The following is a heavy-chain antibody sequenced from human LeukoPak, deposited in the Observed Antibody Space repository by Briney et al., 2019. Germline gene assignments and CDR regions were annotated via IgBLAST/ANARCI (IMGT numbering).Heavy chain of an antibody. Sequence: PGGSLRLSCAASGFTFSSYGMHWVRQAPGKGLEWVAVISYDGSNKYYADSVKGRFTISRDNSKNTLYLQMNSLRAEDTAVYYCAKDPGMWEPIPLDYWGQGTLVTVSS. D-gene: IGHD1-26*01. V-gene: IGHV3-30*18. CDR3: AKDPGMWEPIPLDY. CDR1: GFTFSSYG. CDR2: ISYDGSNK. J-gene: IGHJ4*02.